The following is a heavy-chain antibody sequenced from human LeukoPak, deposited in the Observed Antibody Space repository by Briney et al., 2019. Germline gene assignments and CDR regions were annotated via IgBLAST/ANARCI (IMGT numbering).Heavy chain of an antibody. CDR1: GFTFSSYA. V-gene: IGHV3-23*01. J-gene: IGHJ6*04. Sequence: PGGSLRLSCAASGFTFSSYAMSWVRQAPGKGLGWVSAISGSGGSTYYADSVKGRFTISRDNSKNTLYLQMNSLRAEDTAVYYCAKWGTSSWSYYYYGMDVWGKGTTVTVSS. CDR3: AKWGTSSWSYYYYGMDV. CDR2: ISGSGGST. D-gene: IGHD6-13*01.